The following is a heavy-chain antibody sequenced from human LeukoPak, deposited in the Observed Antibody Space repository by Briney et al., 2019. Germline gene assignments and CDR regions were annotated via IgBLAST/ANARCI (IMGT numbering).Heavy chain of an antibody. CDR2: ITHSGST. CDR3: VRHTTVRSSSGSYRFSWHFDL. CDR1: SGSFSGYY. D-gene: IGHD1-26*01. J-gene: IGHJ2*01. V-gene: IGHV4-34*01. Sequence: SETLSLTCAVYSGSFSGYYWSWIRQPPGKGLEWIGEITHSGSTNYNPSLKSRVTISVDTSKNQFSLELNSVTAADTAVYYCVRHTTVRSSSGSYRFSWHFDLWGRGTLVSVSS.